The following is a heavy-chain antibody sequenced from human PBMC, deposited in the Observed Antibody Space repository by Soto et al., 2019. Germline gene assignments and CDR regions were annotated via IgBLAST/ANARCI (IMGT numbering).Heavy chain of an antibody. V-gene: IGHV3-23*01. D-gene: IGHD3-10*01. Sequence: GESLKISCAASGFTFSSYAMSWVRQAPGKGLEWVSAISGSGGSTYYADSVKGRFTISRDNSKNTLYLQMNSLRAEDTAVYYCAKVEYTITMVRGVIHDAFDIWGQGTMVTVSS. CDR2: ISGSGGST. CDR1: GFTFSSYA. CDR3: AKVEYTITMVRGVIHDAFDI. J-gene: IGHJ3*02.